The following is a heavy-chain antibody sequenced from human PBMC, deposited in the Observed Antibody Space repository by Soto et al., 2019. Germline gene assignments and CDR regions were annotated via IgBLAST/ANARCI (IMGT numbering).Heavy chain of an antibody. J-gene: IGHJ2*01. CDR2: IYYSGST. D-gene: IGHD5-12*01. Sequence: SETLSFTCTVSVGSISSYYWSWIRQPPGKGLEWIGYIYYSGSTNYNPSLKSRVTISVDTSKNQFSLKLSSVTAADTAVYYCARLRLRPDWYFDLWGRGTLVTVSS. CDR3: ARLRLRPDWYFDL. V-gene: IGHV4-59*08. CDR1: VGSISSYY.